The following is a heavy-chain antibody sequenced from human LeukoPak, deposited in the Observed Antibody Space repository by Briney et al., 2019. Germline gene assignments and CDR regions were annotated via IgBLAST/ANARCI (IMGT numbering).Heavy chain of an antibody. D-gene: IGHD3-22*01. CDR2: IFHTGDT. J-gene: IGHJ5*02. CDR1: GASISGSGYY. CDR3: ARDSKRDVVVIDSNWFDP. V-gene: IGHV4-31*03. Sequence: SETLSLTCSVTGASISGSGYYWNWIRKHPGKGLEWIGNIFHTGDTYYNPSLKSRVTISIDTSKTHFSLRLTSVTAADTAVYYCARDSKRDVVVIDSNWFDPWGQGTLVTVSS.